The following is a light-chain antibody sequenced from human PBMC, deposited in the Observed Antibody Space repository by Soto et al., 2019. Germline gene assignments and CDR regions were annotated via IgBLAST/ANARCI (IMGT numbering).Light chain of an antibody. CDR1: QSVSSY. J-gene: IGKJ5*01. Sequence: EIVFAQSPATLSLSPGERATLSCRASQSVSSYIAWYQQKPGQAPRLLIYDASNRATGIPARFSGSGSGTDFTLTISSLEPEDFAVYYCQQRSNWPPITFGQGTRLEIK. CDR2: DAS. CDR3: QQRSNWPPIT. V-gene: IGKV3-11*01.